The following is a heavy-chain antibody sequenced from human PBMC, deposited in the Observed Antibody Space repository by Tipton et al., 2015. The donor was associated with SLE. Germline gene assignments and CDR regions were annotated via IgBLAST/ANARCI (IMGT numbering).Heavy chain of an antibody. CDR3: ARSAVRGVIQY. Sequence: TLSLTCTVSGGSISSGSYYWSWIRQPAGKGLEWIGYIYTSGSTNYNPSLKSRVTISVDTSKNQFSLKLSSVTAADTAVYYCARSAVRGVIQYWGQGTLVTVSS. V-gene: IGHV4-61*09. CDR2: IYTSGST. CDR1: GGSISSGSYY. D-gene: IGHD3-10*01. J-gene: IGHJ4*02.